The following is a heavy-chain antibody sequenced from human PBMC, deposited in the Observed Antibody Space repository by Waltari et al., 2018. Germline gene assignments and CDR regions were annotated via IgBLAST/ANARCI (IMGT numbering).Heavy chain of an antibody. CDR2: IKKDGGET. D-gene: IGHD2-21*01. CDR1: GFTFCDYW. V-gene: IGHV3-7*01. CDR3: ARDRGYCGGDCYKNLDY. Sequence: ELQPVEAGGGLVQPGGSLSLSGAASGFTFCDYWVPRVRQAPGEGLEWVANIKKDGGETYYVDSVKGRFTVSRDNAKNSLYLQMSSLRGEDTAVYYCARDRGYCGGDCYKNLDYWGQGTLVAVSS. J-gene: IGHJ4*02.